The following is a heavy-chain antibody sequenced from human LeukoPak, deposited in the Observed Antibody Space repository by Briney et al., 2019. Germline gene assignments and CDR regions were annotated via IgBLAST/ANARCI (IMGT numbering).Heavy chain of an antibody. Sequence: SETLSLTCAVYGGSFSGYYWSWIRQPPGKGLEWIGEINHSGSTNYNPSLKSRVTISVDTSKNQFSLKLSSVTAADTAVYYCARDPRTYSSSRGPHFAYWAREPWSPSPQ. CDR3: ARDPRTYSSSRGPHFAY. J-gene: IGHJ4*02. CDR2: INHSGST. D-gene: IGHD6-6*01. CDR1: GGSFSGYY. V-gene: IGHV4-34*01.